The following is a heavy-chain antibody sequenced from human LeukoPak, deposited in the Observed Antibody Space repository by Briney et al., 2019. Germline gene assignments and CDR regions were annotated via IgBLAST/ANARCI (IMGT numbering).Heavy chain of an antibody. CDR3: ARGRTPDLYSGSYY. CDR1: GFTFSSYA. CDR2: ISYDGSNK. Sequence: GGSLRLSCAASGFTFSSYAMHWVRQAPGKGLEWVAVISYDGSNKYYADSVKGRFTLSRDNSKSTLYLQMNSLRAEDTAVYYCARGRTPDLYSGSYYWGQGTLVTVSS. J-gene: IGHJ4*02. V-gene: IGHV3-30-3*01. D-gene: IGHD1-26*01.